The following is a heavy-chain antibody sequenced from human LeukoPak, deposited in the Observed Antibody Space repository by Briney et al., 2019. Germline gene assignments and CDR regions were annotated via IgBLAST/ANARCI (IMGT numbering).Heavy chain of an antibody. Sequence: GGSLRLSCAASGFTFSNYAMNWVRQPPGKGLEWVSSISGSGGNTYYAGSVKGRFTISRDNSKNTLYLQMNSLRAEDTAVYYCAKEGYSYGNFDYWGQGTLVTVSS. J-gene: IGHJ4*02. CDR3: AKEGYSYGNFDY. V-gene: IGHV3-23*01. CDR1: GFTFSNYA. CDR2: ISGSGGNT. D-gene: IGHD5-18*01.